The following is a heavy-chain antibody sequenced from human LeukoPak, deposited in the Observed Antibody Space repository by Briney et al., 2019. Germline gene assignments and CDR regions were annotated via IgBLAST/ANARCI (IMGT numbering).Heavy chain of an antibody. D-gene: IGHD4-17*01. Sequence: PGGSLRLSCAASGFTFSSYAMNWVRQAPGKGLVWVSSIYTDGTITRYADSVKGRFTISRDNAENTLHLQMDNLRAEDTAVYYCARGLRPVDYWGQGTLVTVSS. CDR1: GFTFSSYA. CDR3: ARGLRPVDY. V-gene: IGHV3-74*01. J-gene: IGHJ4*02. CDR2: IYTDGTIT.